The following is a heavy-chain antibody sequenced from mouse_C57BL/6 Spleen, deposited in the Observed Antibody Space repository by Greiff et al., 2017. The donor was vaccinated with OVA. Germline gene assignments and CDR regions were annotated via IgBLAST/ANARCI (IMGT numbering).Heavy chain of an antibody. CDR1: GYTFTSYY. D-gene: IGHD2-13*01. V-gene: IGHV1-12*01. CDR3: ARGKDYGDHRGYYCV. Sequence: QSGAELVRPGASVKMSCKASGYTFTSYYMHWVKQTPRQGLEWIGAIDPGNGDTSYTQKFKGKATLTVDKSSSTAYMQLSSLTSEDSAVYFCARGKDYGDHRGYYCVWGTGTTVTVSS. CDR2: IDPGNGDT. J-gene: IGHJ1*03.